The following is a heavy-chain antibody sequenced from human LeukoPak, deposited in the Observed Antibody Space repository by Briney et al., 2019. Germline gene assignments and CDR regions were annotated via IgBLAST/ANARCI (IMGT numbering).Heavy chain of an antibody. CDR1: GGSISSGSYY. Sequence: SETLSLTCTVSGGSISSGSYYWSWIRQPAGKGLEWIGRIYTSGSTNYNPSLKSRVTISVDTSKNQFSLKLSSVTAADTAVYYCAREGQVKGIIDYWGQGTLVTVSS. J-gene: IGHJ4*02. CDR2: IYTSGST. V-gene: IGHV4-61*02. CDR3: AREGQVKGIIDY. D-gene: IGHD2-15*01.